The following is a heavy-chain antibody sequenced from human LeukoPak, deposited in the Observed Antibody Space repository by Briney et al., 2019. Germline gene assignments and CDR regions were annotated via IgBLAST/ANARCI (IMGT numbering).Heavy chain of an antibody. CDR3: ARDRRTDYYDSSGYYYYYYYMDV. D-gene: IGHD3-22*01. CDR2: INAGNGNT. Sequence: WASVKVSCKASGYTFTSYAMHWVRQAPGQRLEWMGWINAGNGNTKYSQEFQGRVTITRDTSASTAYMELSSLRSEDMAVYYCARDRRTDYYDSSGYYYYYYYMDVWGKGTTVTVSS. V-gene: IGHV1-3*03. CDR1: GYTFTSYA. J-gene: IGHJ6*03.